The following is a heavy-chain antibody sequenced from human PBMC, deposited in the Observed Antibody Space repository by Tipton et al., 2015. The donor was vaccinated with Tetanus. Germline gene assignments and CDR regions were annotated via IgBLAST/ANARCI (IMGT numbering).Heavy chain of an antibody. Sequence: SLRLSCSVSGFIFSSYTMNWVRQAPGKGLEWVSSISSTTSYIYYADSVKGRFTISRDNTKSSLYLQMNSLTADDTAVYYCASGPTLDYWGLGTLVTVSS. J-gene: IGHJ4*02. CDR1: GFIFSSYT. CDR2: ISSTTSYI. V-gene: IGHV3-21*06. CDR3: ASGPTLDY.